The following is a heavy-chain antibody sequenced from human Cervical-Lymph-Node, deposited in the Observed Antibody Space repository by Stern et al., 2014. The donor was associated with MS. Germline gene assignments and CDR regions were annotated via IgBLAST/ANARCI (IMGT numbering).Heavy chain of an antibody. CDR2: IKHDGSER. V-gene: IGHV3-7*01. D-gene: IGHD6-19*01. Sequence: EVQLVESGGGLVQPGGSLSLSCAASGFTFSIYWMTWVRQAPGKGLEWVANIKHDGSERYYVDSVKGRFSISRDNAKNSLFLQMNSLRAEDTALYYCARGYTSGWSSVPHYWGQGTLVTVSS. CDR3: ARGYTSGWSSVPHY. J-gene: IGHJ4*02. CDR1: GFTFSIYW.